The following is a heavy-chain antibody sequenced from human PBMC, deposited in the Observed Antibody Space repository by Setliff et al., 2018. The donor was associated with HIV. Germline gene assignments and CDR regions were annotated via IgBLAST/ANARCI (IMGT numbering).Heavy chain of an antibody. V-gene: IGHV4-4*07. CDR1: GGSISGYY. Sequence: PSETLSLTCTVSGGSISGYYWSWIRQPAGRGLEWIGRIYTSGNTNYSPSLKSRVAMSVDTSKNQFSLKLNSVTAADTAVYYCARSLIGLVRDGVFDIWCRGTRVTVSS. D-gene: IGHD3-10*01. CDR3: ARSLIGLVRDGVFDI. J-gene: IGHJ3*02. CDR2: IYTSGNT.